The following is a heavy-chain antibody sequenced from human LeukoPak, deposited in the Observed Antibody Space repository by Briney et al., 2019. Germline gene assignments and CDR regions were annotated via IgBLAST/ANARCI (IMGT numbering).Heavy chain of an antibody. J-gene: IGHJ3*02. CDR2: ISSGSGYV. CDR1: GFIFGSYN. CDR3: ARAYSTTWDEAARDAFDI. V-gene: IGHV3-21*01. D-gene: IGHD6-13*01. Sequence: GGSLRLSCAVSGFIFGSYNMNWVCQAPGKGLEWVSAISSGSGYVYYADSVKGRFTISRDNAKNSLYLQMNSLRAEDTAVFYCARAYSTTWDEAARDAFDIWGQGTMVTVSS.